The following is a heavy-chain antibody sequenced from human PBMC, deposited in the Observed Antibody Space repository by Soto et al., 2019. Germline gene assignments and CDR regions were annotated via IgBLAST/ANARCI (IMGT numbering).Heavy chain of an antibody. CDR3: APLWSDFSNRFDP. D-gene: IGHD3-3*01. Sequence: QVQLVQSGAEVKKPGASVKVSCKASGYTFTTYNINWVRQAPGQGLEWMGWMNPDSGKAGYAQRFLGRVTMTRDTSINPADMAVRGLRSEDTAVYYCAPLWSDFSNRFDPWGQGTLVTVSS. CDR1: GYTFTTYN. J-gene: IGHJ5*02. V-gene: IGHV1-8*01. CDR2: MNPDSGKA.